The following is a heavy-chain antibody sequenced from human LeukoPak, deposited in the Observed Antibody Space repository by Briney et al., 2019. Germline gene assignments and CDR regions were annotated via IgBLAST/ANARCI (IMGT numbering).Heavy chain of an antibody. J-gene: IGHJ3*02. CDR3: ARDLGFYDILTGSDAFDT. Sequence: PGGSLRLSCAASGFTFSSYSMNWVRQAPGKGLEWVXXXXXXSSYIYYADSVKGRFTISRDNAKNSLYLQMNSLRAEDTAVYYCARDLGFYDILTGSDAFDTWGQGTMVTVSS. V-gene: IGHV3-21*01. D-gene: IGHD3-9*01. CDR2: XXXXSSYI. CDR1: GFTFSSYS.